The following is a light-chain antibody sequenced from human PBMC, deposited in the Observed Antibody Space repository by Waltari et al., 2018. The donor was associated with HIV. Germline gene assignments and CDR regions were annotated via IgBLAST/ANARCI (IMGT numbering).Light chain of an antibody. J-gene: IGKJ2*01. CDR1: QSLLYTSNNKNC. CDR2: WAS. V-gene: IGKV4-1*01. CDR3: QQFYSSPLT. Sequence: DIMLTQFRDSLVLLLCERDTINSQFSQSLLYTSNNKNCLAWYQQKPGQPPKLLIYWASTRESGVPDRFSGSESETDFTLTISGLQAEDVAVYYCQQFYSSPLTFGQGTSLEIK.